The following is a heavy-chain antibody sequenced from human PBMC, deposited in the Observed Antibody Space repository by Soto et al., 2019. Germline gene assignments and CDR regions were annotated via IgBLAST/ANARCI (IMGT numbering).Heavy chain of an antibody. CDR1: RHMFTTYD. V-gene: IGHV1-8*01. D-gene: IGHD2-21*02. Sequence: QEQMVQSGAEVKKPGASVKVSCKPSRHMFTTYDINWVRQATGQGLEWMGWMNPRSGNTGYAQKFQGRVSLTRNTSITTVYMELNSLRSEDTAVYYFVGPLMTRLDSWGQGTLVTVSS. J-gene: IGHJ4*02. CDR3: VGPLMTRLDS. CDR2: MNPRSGNT.